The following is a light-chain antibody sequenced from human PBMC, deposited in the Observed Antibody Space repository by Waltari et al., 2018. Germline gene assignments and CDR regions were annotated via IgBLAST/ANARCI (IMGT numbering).Light chain of an antibody. V-gene: IGKV1-12*01. Sequence: DIQITQSPSSVSASVGARVTITCRASQSIVNGLAWYQQRPGKAPKLLIYGASNLQGGVPSRFSGSGSGTDFTLTINNLQPEDFATYYCQQAFVEVSFAGGTRVEIK. J-gene: IGKJ4*01. CDR1: QSIVNG. CDR2: GAS. CDR3: QQAFVEVS.